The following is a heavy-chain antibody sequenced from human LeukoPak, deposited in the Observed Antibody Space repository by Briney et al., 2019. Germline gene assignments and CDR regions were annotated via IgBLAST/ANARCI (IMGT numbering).Heavy chain of an antibody. D-gene: IGHD1-26*01. Sequence: GGSLRLSCAASGFTFSSYEMNWVRQAPGKGLEWVSYISSSGSTIYYADSVKGRFTVSRDNAENSLYLQMNSLRAEDTAVYYCARGSYRPNYWGQGTLVTVSS. CDR1: GFTFSSYE. V-gene: IGHV3-48*03. CDR2: ISSSGSTI. J-gene: IGHJ4*02. CDR3: ARGSYRPNY.